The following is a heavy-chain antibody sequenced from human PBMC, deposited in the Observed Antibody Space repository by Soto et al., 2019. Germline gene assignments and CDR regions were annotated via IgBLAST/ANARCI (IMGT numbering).Heavy chain of an antibody. Sequence: EVQLVESGGGLVQPGRSLRLSCAASGFTFDDYAMHWVRQAPGKGLEWVSGISWNSGSIGYADSVKGRFTISRDNAKNSLYLQMNSLRDEDTALYYCAKDLPSSGYDHDAFDIWGQGTMVTVSS. J-gene: IGHJ3*02. CDR2: ISWNSGSI. V-gene: IGHV3-9*01. CDR3: AKDLPSSGYDHDAFDI. CDR1: GFTFDDYA. D-gene: IGHD3-22*01.